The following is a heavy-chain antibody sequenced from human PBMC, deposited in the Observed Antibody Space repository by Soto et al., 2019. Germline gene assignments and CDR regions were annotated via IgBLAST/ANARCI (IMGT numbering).Heavy chain of an antibody. CDR2: IKQDGSER. Sequence: EVQLVESGGGLVHPGGSLRLSCAASGFTFSIYWLSWVRQAPGKGLEWVANIKQDGSERYYVDSVKGRFTISRDNAKDALYLQMNSLRAEDTAVYYCARDFGGTRRYCRGDRCQGALFDMWGQGTTVTVGS. D-gene: IGHD2-15*01. CDR3: ARDFGGTRRYCRGDRCQGALFDM. V-gene: IGHV3-7*01. J-gene: IGHJ3*02. CDR1: GFTFSIYW.